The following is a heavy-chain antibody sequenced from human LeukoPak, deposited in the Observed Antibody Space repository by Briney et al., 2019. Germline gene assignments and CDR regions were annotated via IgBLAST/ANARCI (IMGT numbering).Heavy chain of an antibody. CDR3: ARDLRITVSVAEKMNSGY. V-gene: IGHV1-18*01. D-gene: IGHD6-19*01. CDR1: GYTFTSYG. Sequence: ASVKVSCKASGYTFTSYGISWVRQAPGHGLEWMGWISAYNGNTNYAQKLQGRVTMTTDTSTITAYMELRNLRSDDTAVYYCARDLRITVSVAEKMNSGYWGQGTLVTVSS. J-gene: IGHJ4*02. CDR2: ISAYNGNT.